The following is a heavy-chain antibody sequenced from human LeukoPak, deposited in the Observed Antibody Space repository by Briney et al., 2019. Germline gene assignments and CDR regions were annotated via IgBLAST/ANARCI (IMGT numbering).Heavy chain of an antibody. CDR3: AREGSRDFWSGPVYYFDY. J-gene: IGHJ4*02. CDR1: GGSISNYY. CDR2: IHYSGST. D-gene: IGHD3-3*01. V-gene: IGHV4-59*01. Sequence: SETLSLTCTVSGGSISNYYWSWIRQPPGKGLEWIGYIHYSGSTYYNPSLTSRVTISIDTSKNQLSLRLSSMTAADTAVYYCAREGSRDFWSGPVYYFDYWGQGTLVTVSS.